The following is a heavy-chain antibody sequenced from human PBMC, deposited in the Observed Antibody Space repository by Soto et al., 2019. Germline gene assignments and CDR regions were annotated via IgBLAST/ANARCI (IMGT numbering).Heavy chain of an antibody. J-gene: IGHJ2*01. CDR2: ISYDGSNK. CDR3: ARLYYDFWSGYYTGQEWYFDL. V-gene: IGHV3-30*03. CDR1: GFTFSSYG. Sequence: GGSLRLSCAASGFTFSSYGMHWVRQAPGKGLEWVAVISYDGSNKYYADSVKGRFTISRDNSKNTLYLQMNSLRAEDTAVYYCARLYYDFWSGYYTGQEWYFDLCGRGTLVTVSS. D-gene: IGHD3-3*01.